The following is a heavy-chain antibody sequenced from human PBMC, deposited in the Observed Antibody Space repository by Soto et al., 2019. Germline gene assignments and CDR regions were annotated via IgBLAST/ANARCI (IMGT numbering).Heavy chain of an antibody. J-gene: IGHJ4*02. V-gene: IGHV4-59*04. CDR1: GGSISYYY. D-gene: IGHD3-22*01. CDR2: IYYSGST. CDR3: AGLKYFHSTDYVVH. Sequence: SETLSLTCTVSGGSISYYYWSWIRQPPGKGLGWIGYIYYSGSTYYNPSLKSRGTISVETSKNQFSLKLSSVTAADTAVYYCAGLKYFHSTDYVVHWGQGTRVTV.